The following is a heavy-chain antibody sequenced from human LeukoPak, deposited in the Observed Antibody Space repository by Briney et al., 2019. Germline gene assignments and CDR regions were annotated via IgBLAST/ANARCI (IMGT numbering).Heavy chain of an antibody. J-gene: IGHJ4*02. D-gene: IGHD5-18*01. V-gene: IGHV3-74*01. CDR1: GFTFSSYW. CDR2: INSDGSST. CDR3: ARQIQLWSDFDY. Sequence: GGSLRLSCAASGFTFSSYWMHWVRQAPGKGLVWVSRINSDGSSTTYADSVKGRFTISRDSAKNTLSLQMNSLRAEDTAVYYCARQIQLWSDFDYWGQGTLVTVSS.